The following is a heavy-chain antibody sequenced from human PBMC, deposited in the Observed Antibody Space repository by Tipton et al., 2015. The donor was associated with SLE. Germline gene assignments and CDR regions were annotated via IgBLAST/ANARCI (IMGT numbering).Heavy chain of an antibody. D-gene: IGHD3-10*01. V-gene: IGHV4-34*01. J-gene: IGHJ5*02. CDR1: GGSFSDYY. Sequence: TLSLTCAVYGGSFSDYYWSWIRQPPGKGLEWIGEITHTGSTNYNPSLKSRVTISLDTSKNQFSLNLSSVTAADTAVYYCARQWSYGSGSYSLWFDPWGQGTLVTVSS. CDR3: ARQWSYGSGSYSLWFDP. CDR2: ITHTGST.